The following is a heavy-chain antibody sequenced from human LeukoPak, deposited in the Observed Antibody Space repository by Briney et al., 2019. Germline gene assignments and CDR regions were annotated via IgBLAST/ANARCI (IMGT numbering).Heavy chain of an antibody. J-gene: IGHJ6*02. Sequence: GGSLRLSCAASEFTFSSYAMHWVRQAPGKGLEWVAVISYDGSNKYYADSVKGRFTISRDNSKNTLYLQMNSLRAEDTAVYYCARVLQCSGGSCHPYYYYYGMDVWGQGTTVTVSS. D-gene: IGHD2-15*01. V-gene: IGHV3-30-3*01. CDR2: ISYDGSNK. CDR3: ARVLQCSGGSCHPYYYYYGMDV. CDR1: EFTFSSYA.